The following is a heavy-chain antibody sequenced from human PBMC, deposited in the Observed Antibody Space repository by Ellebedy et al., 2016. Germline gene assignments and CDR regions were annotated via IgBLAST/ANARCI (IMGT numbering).Heavy chain of an antibody. CDR3: ARDLGSITV. CDR1: GFTFSSYA. D-gene: IGHD6-19*01. Sequence: GGSLRLXXAASGFTFSSYAMSWVRQAPGKGLEWVSAISGSGGSTYYADSVKGRFTISRDNAKNTLYLQMNSLRAEDTAVYYCARDLGSITVWGQGTLVTVSS. CDR2: ISGSGGST. V-gene: IGHV3-23*01. J-gene: IGHJ4*02.